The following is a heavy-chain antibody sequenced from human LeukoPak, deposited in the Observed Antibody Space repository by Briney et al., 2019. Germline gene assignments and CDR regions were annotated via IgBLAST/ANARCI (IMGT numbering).Heavy chain of an antibody. V-gene: IGHV4-39*01. CDR3: ARLTPTGVAGRGWFDH. CDR2: ICYDVIVSYYENP. D-gene: IGHD3-3*01. J-gene: IGHJ5*02. Sequence: SETLSLTCTVLGHPINIGAWSWGWVRQPPGKGLQWIGTICYDVIVSYYENPSYNPSLKSRVTISADTDKNQFSLKVTSVTAADAASYYCARLTPTGVAGRGWFDHWGQGILVIVSS. CDR1: GHPINIGAWS.